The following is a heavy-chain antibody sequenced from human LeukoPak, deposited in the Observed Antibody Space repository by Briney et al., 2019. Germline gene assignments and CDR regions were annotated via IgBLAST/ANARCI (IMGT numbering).Heavy chain of an antibody. Sequence: GGSLRLSCAASGFTFSSYAMSWVRQAPGKGLEWVSGISGSGGSTHYADSVKGRFTISRDNSKNTLYLQMNSLRADDTAVYYCAKGYSYGHFWGQGTLVTVSS. CDR2: ISGSGGST. J-gene: IGHJ4*02. CDR3: AKGYSYGHF. V-gene: IGHV3-23*01. CDR1: GFTFSSYA. D-gene: IGHD5-18*01.